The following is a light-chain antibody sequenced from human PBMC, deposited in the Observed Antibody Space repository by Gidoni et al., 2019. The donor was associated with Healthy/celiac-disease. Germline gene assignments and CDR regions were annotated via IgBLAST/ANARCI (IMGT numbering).Light chain of an antibody. Sequence: DIQMTQSPSSLSAPVGDRVTITCQASQDISNYLNWYQPKPGKAPKLLIYDASNLETGVPSRFSGCGSGTDFTFTISSLQPEDIATYYCQQYDNLPLTFGGGTKVEIK. J-gene: IGKJ4*01. CDR3: QQYDNLPLT. V-gene: IGKV1-33*01. CDR1: QDISNY. CDR2: DAS.